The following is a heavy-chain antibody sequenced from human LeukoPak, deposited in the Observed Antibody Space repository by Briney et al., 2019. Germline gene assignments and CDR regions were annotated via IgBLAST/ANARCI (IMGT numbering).Heavy chain of an antibody. CDR3: AKHGTNNYWFFDL. V-gene: IGHV3-23*01. CDR2: ISASGTIT. D-gene: IGHD1-26*01. CDR1: GFTFTDFA. Sequence: GGSLRLSCAASGFTFTDFAMNWVRQAPGKGLEWVSTISASGTITYYADSVKGRCTISRDYSKNTLYLQMNGLRPEDTAVYYCAKHGTNNYWFFDLWGRGTLVTVSS. J-gene: IGHJ2*01.